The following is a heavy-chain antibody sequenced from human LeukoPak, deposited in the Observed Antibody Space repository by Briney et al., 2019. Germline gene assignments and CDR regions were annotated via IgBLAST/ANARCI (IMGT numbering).Heavy chain of an antibody. CDR2: ISGSGSST. CDR1: GFTFSSYA. V-gene: IGHV3-23*01. CDR3: AKDRGYSYGPLDY. D-gene: IGHD5-18*01. Sequence: GGSLRLSCAASGFTFSSYAMSWVRQAPGKGLEWDSAISGSGSSTYYADSVKGRFTISRDNSKNTLYLQMNSLRAEDTAVYYCAKDRGYSYGPLDYWGQGTLVTVSS. J-gene: IGHJ4*02.